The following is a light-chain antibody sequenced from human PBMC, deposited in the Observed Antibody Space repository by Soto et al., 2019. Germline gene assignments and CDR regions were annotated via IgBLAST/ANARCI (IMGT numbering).Light chain of an antibody. Sequence: LTQSPSASASLGASVKLTCTLSSGHSSYAIAWHQQQPEKGPRYLMKLNSDGSHSKGDGIPDRFSGSSSGAERYLTISSLQSEDEADYYCQTWGTGIEVFGGGTKVTVL. V-gene: IGLV4-69*01. CDR3: QTWGTGIEV. CDR1: SGHSSYA. CDR2: LNSDGSH. J-gene: IGLJ2*01.